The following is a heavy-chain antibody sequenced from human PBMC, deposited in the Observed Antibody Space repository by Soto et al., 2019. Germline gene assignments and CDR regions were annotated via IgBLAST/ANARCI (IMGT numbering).Heavy chain of an antibody. J-gene: IGHJ6*02. D-gene: IGHD3-22*01. Sequence: PSETLSLTCAVYGGSFSGYYWSWIRQPPGKGLEWIGEINYIGSTNYNPSLKSRVTISVDTSKNQFSLKLSSVTAADTAVYYCARVFRFTMIVVGAPSGPWGYYGMDVWGQGTTVTVS. CDR2: INYIGST. CDR1: GGSFSGYY. V-gene: IGHV4-34*01. CDR3: ARVFRFTMIVVGAPSGPWGYYGMDV.